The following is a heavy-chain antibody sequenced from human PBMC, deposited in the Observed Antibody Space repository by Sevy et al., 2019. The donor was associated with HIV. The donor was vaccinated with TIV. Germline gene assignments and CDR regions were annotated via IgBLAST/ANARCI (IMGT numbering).Heavy chain of an antibody. J-gene: IGHJ4*02. D-gene: IGHD6-19*01. CDR1: GFTVSLNY. CDR2: IYSGGRT. CDR3: ARDQTGLV. V-gene: IGHV3-53*01. Sequence: GGYLRLSCAASGFTVSLNYMSWVRQAPGKGLEWVSVIYSGGRTYYADSVKGRFTISGDDSKNMVYLQMNSLRDEDTAVYYCARDQTGLVWGQGTLVIVSS.